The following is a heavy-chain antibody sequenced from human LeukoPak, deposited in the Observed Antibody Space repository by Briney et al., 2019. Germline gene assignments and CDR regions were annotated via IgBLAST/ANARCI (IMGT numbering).Heavy chain of an antibody. CDR2: IVGGGHIT. D-gene: IGHD5-24*01. J-gene: IGHJ4*02. CDR3: AKILGEMATTENPFDY. Sequence: GGSLRLSCAASGFPFSNYGMNWVRLAPGKGLEWVSGIVGGGHITYYADSVKGRFTISRDNSKNTLYLQMNSLRAEDTAVYYCAKILGEMATTENPFDYWGQGTLVTVSS. CDR1: GFPFSNYG. V-gene: IGHV3-23*01.